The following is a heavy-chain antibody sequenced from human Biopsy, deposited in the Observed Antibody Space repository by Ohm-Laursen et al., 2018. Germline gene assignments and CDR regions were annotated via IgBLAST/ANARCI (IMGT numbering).Heavy chain of an antibody. CDR1: GFTFHSYP. CDR2: IDVSDYNT. D-gene: IGHD1-14*01. J-gene: IGHJ5*01. Sequence: SLRLSCPASGFTFHSYPMNWVRPAPGKGLAWVAHIDVSDYNTYYADSVRGRFTISRDNSKQMVHLQINSLTADDTAVYYCVKQWGGYNFDSWGQGTLVTVSS. V-gene: IGHV3-23*01. CDR3: VKQWGGYNFDS.